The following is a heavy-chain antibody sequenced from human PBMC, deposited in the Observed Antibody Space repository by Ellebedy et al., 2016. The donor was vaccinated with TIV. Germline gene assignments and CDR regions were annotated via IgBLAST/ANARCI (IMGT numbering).Heavy chain of an antibody. CDR3: ARDSGANFLGLSFGL. CDR2: IIPRFGRP. J-gene: IGHJ2*01. CDR1: GGTFSSYA. Sequence: AASVKVSCKASGGTFSSYAISWVRQVPGQGLEWMGGIIPRFGRPNSAQKFQGRVTITAAESSSTAYMELSGLRSDDTAVYYCARDSGANFLGLSFGLWGRGTLVTVSS. D-gene: IGHD4/OR15-4a*01. V-gene: IGHV1-69*13.